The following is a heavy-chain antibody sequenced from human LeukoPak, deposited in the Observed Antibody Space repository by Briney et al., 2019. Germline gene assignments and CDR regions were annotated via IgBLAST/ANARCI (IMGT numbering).Heavy chain of an antibody. D-gene: IGHD2-15*01. V-gene: IGHV5-51*01. J-gene: IGHJ4*02. CDR2: IYPGDSDT. CDR3: ARRYCSGGSCSFFDY. CDR1: GYSFTSYW. Sequence: GESLKTSCKGSGYSFTSYWIGWVRQMPGKGLEWMGIIYPGDSDTRYSPSFQGQVTISADKSISTAYLQWSSLKASDTAMYYCARRYCSGGSCSFFDYWGQGTLVTVSS.